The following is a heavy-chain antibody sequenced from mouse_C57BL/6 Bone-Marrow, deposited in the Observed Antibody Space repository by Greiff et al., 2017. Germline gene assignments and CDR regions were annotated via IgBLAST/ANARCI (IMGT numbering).Heavy chain of an antibody. CDR3: ARRPHYYGSSYDYAMDY. D-gene: IGHD1-1*01. V-gene: IGHV1-19*01. J-gene: IGHJ4*01. CDR1: GYTFTDYY. Sequence: VQLQQSGPVLVKPGASVKMSCKASGYTFTDYYMNWVKQSHGKSLEWIGVINPYNGGTSYNQKFKGKATLTVAKASSTAYMELNSLTSEDSAVYYCARRPHYYGSSYDYAMDYWGQGTSVTVSS. CDR2: INPYNGGT.